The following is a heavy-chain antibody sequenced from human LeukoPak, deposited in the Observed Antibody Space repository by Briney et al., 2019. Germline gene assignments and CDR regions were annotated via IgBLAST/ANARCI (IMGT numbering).Heavy chain of an antibody. CDR2: IYDSGST. CDR3: ARGPPPFYGGNFYVDYYYGMDV. D-gene: IGHD4-23*01. CDR1: GGSISSSSYY. J-gene: IGHJ6*02. V-gene: IGHV4-39*07. Sequence: SETLSLTCTVSGGSISSSSYYLGWIRQPPGKGLEWISSIYDSGSTYYNPSRKSRVTISVDTSKNQFSLKLSSVTAADTAVYYCARGPPPFYGGNFYVDYYYGMDVWGQGTTVTVSS.